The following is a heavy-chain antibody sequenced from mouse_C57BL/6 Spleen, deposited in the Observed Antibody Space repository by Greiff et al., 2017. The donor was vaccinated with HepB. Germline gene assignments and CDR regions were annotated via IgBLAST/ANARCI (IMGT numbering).Heavy chain of an antibody. CDR2: IDPENGDT. CDR3: TTGWLPNYYAMDY. Sequence: VQLQQSGAELVRPGASVKLSCTASGFNIKDDYMHWVKQRPEQGLEWIGWIDPENGDTEYASKFQGKATITADTSSNTAYLQLSSLTSEDTAVYYCTTGWLPNYYAMDYWGQGTSVTVSS. J-gene: IGHJ4*01. CDR1: GFNIKDDY. V-gene: IGHV14-4*01. D-gene: IGHD2-3*01.